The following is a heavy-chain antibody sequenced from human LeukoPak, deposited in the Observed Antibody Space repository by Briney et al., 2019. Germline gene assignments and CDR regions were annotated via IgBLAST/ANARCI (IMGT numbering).Heavy chain of an antibody. CDR3: ARGADDFWSGERYYFDY. CDR2: IYTSGST. J-gene: IGHJ4*02. V-gene: IGHV4-4*08. CDR1: GGSISSYY. Sequence: PSETLSLTCTVSGGSISSYYWSWIRQPPGKGLEWIGRIYTSGSTNYNPSLKSRVTISVDTSKNQFSLKLSSVTAADTAVYYCARGADDFWSGERYYFDYWGQGTLVTVSS. D-gene: IGHD3-3*01.